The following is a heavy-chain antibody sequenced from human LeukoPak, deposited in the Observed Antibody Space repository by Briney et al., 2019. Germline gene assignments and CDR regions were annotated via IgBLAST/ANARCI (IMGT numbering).Heavy chain of an antibody. D-gene: IGHD3-3*01. J-gene: IGHJ4*02. CDR2: ISSTGTTI. CDR3: ARAGDFSFKD. CDR1: GFTFSSYW. V-gene: IGHV3-48*01. Sequence: GGSLRLSCAASGFTFSSYWMSWVRQAPGKGLEWVSYISSTGTTIYYADSVKGRFTISRDNAENSLSLQMNSLRAEDTAVYYCARAGDFSFKDWGQGTLVTVSS.